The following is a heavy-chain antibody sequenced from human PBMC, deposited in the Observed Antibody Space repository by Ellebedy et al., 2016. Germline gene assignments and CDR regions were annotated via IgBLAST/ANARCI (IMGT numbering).Heavy chain of an antibody. Sequence: GGSLRLSCAASGFTVSSNYMSWVRQAPGKGLEWVSVIYSDDTTYYADSVKGRFTISRDNAKNSLFLQMNSLRAEDTAVYYCARGRKWEQLQGTYFDYWGQGTLVIVSS. CDR2: IYSDDTT. D-gene: IGHD1-26*01. CDR3: ARGRKWEQLQGTYFDY. J-gene: IGHJ4*02. CDR1: GFTVSSNY. V-gene: IGHV3-53*01.